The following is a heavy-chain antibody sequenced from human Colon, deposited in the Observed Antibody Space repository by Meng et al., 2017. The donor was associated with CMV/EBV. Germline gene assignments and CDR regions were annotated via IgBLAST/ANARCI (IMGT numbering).Heavy chain of an antibody. J-gene: IGHJ4*02. D-gene: IGHD6-13*01. Sequence: SETLSLTCSVSGGSVNSDIYYWSWIRQHPGKGLEWIGYVFYSGSPKYNPSLRTRLTMSVDTSKNQFSLHLKSVTAADTAVYYCARDPFLRGEYTSSWYPREWGQGTLVTVSS. V-gene: IGHV4-61*01. CDR1: GGSVNSDIYY. CDR2: VFYSGSP. CDR3: ARDPFLRGEYTSSWYPRE.